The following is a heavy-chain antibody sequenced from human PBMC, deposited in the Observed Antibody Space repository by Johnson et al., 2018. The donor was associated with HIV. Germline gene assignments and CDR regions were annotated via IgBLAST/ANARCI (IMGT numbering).Heavy chain of an antibody. CDR1: GFTFDDYA. V-gene: IGHV3-9*01. Sequence: VQLVESGGGLVQPGRSLRLSCAASGFTFDDYAMHWVRQAPGKGLEWVSGISWNSGSIGYADSVKGRFTISRDNAKNSLYLQMNSLRAEDTALYYCASSGYGGNDAFDIWGQGTMVTVSS. CDR2: ISWNSGSI. CDR3: ASSGYGGNDAFDI. J-gene: IGHJ3*02. D-gene: IGHD4-23*01.